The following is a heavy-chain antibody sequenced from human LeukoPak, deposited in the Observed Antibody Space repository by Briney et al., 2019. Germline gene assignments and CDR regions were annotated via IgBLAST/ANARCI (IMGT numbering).Heavy chain of an antibody. Sequence: GGSLRLSCAASGFTFSDYRMNWVRQAPGKGLEWLSYISYTVSVMYYADSVRGRFTISRDNAKNSLYLQMSSLRAEDTGVYFCAKDNPIEEVPGLGPGQWGQGTLVTVSS. J-gene: IGHJ4*02. CDR1: GFTFSDYR. D-gene: IGHD1-14*01. CDR2: ISYTVSVM. CDR3: AKDNPIEEVPGLGPGQ. V-gene: IGHV3-48*01.